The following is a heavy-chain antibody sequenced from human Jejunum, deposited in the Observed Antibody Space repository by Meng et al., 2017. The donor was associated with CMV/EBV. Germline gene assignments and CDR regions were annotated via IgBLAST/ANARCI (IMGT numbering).Heavy chain of an antibody. CDR3: ARDIDH. CDR1: GFTFSSYN. CDR2: ISSSSRYI. Sequence: VELWAPGGGLVRPGGSLRLSCIGSGFTFSSYNMNWVRQAPGKGLEWVSSISSSSRYINYADSVKGRFTISRDNAKNSLYLQMNSLRVEDTAIYYCARDIDHWGQGTLVTVSS. V-gene: IGHV3-21*01. J-gene: IGHJ5*02.